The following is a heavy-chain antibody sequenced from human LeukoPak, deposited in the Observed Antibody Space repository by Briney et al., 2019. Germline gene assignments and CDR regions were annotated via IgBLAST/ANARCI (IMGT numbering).Heavy chain of an antibody. J-gene: IGHJ5*02. CDR2: ISGSGGST. CDR1: GFTFSSYW. D-gene: IGHD2-15*01. V-gene: IGHV3-23*01. CDR3: AKYSHSVVVVAAISNWFDP. Sequence: GGSLRLSCAASGFTFSSYWMSWVRQAPGKGLEWVSAISGSGGSTYYADSVKGRFTISRDNSKNTLYLQMNSLRAEDTAVYYCAKYSHSVVVVAAISNWFDPWGQGTLVTVSS.